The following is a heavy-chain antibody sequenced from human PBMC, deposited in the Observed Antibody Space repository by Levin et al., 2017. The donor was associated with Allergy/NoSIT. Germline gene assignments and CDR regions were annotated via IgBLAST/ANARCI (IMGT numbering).Heavy chain of an antibody. J-gene: IGHJ3*01. CDR2: IDGGGTST. CDR1: GFSISSHW. CDR3: ARDLSWGASDG. V-gene: IGHV3-74*03. D-gene: IGHD6-13*01. Sequence: GESLKISCAASGFSISSHWMYWVRQVPGKGLVWVARIDGGGTSTLYVDSVKGRFTISRDNAKNTLFLQMNSLRAEDTALYYCARDLSWGASDGWGQGTMVSVSS.